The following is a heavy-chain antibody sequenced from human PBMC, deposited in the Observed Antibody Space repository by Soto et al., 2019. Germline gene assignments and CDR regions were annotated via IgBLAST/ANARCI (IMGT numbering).Heavy chain of an antibody. J-gene: IGHJ3*01. CDR1: GGSITSYY. Sequence: QVQLQESGPGLVKPSETLSLTCTVSGGSITSYYWSWIRQSPGKGLEWIGYIDYSGSTNYNPSLKSRVTISTDTSKDQFSLKLSSVTAADTAVYFCARDRYYYDSSGYSTDAFDLWGQGTMVTVSS. D-gene: IGHD3-22*01. CDR2: IDYSGST. CDR3: ARDRYYYDSSGYSTDAFDL. V-gene: IGHV4-59*01.